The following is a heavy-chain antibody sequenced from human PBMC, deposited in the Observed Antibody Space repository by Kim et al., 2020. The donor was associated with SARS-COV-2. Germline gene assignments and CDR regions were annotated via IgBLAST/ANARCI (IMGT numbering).Heavy chain of an antibody. Sequence: PSFRSRVTISLDTSKNQFSLKLSSVTAADTAVYYGARWEPIAAAGNWFDPWGQGTLVTVSS. V-gene: IGHV4-34*01. CDR3: ARWEPIAAAGNWFDP. J-gene: IGHJ5*02. D-gene: IGHD6-13*01.